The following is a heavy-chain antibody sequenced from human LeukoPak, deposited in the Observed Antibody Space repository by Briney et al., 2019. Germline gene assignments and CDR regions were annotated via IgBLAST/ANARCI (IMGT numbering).Heavy chain of an antibody. Sequence: GGSLRLSCAVSGFTFNYYSMSWVRQAPGKGLEWVATIKEDGSTKYYVDSVKGRFTISRDNAGNSLSLHMNSLRAEDTAVYYCAKDVLDFWGQGTLVTVSS. J-gene: IGHJ4*02. CDR1: GFTFNYYS. V-gene: IGHV3-7*01. CDR3: AKDVLDF. CDR2: IKEDGSTK.